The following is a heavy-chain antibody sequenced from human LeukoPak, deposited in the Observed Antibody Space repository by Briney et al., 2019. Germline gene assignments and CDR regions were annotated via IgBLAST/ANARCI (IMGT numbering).Heavy chain of an antibody. CDR2: ISYDGSNK. V-gene: IGHV3-30*03. CDR1: GFTFSSYG. D-gene: IGHD3-10*01. Sequence: PGGSLRLSCAASGFTFSSYGMHWVRQAPGKGLEWVAVISYDGSNKYYADSVKGRFTISRDNAKNSLYLQMSSLRAEDTAVYYCARASYGSESPGPFYYGVDVWGQGTTVTVSS. J-gene: IGHJ6*02. CDR3: ARASYGSESPGPFYYGVDV.